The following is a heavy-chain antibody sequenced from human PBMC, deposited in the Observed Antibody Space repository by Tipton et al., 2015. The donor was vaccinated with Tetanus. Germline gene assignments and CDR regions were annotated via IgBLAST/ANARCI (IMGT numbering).Heavy chain of an antibody. CDR1: GFTFKSYT. CDR3: AKEALGVLDV. V-gene: IGHV3-23*01. J-gene: IGHJ6*04. CDR2: ISGSRGNT. Sequence: SLRLSCAASGFTFKSYTMNWVRQTPGKGLEWVSAISGSRGNTYYADSVKGRFTISRDNSKNTVSLQLNSLRAEDTAIYYCAKEALGVLDVWGKGTTVTVSS.